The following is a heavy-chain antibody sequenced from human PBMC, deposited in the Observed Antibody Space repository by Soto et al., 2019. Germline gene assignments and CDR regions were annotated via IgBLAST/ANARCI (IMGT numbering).Heavy chain of an antibody. V-gene: IGHV4-38-2*01. J-gene: IGHJ3*02. CDR1: GYSISLGYY. CDR2: IYHSGNT. Sequence: KASETLSLTCAVSGYSISLGYYWGWIRQPPGKGLEWIGSIYHSGNTYYNPSLKSRVSISLDTSKNHFSLELTSVTAADTAVYYCARRSPEDAFDIWGQGTMVTVSS. CDR3: ARRSPEDAFDI.